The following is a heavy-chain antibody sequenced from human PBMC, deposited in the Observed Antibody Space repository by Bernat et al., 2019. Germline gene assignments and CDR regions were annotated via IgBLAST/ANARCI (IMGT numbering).Heavy chain of an antibody. CDR2: INTNTGNP. V-gene: IGHV7-4-1*02. J-gene: IGHJ6*03. D-gene: IGHD6-6*01. Sequence: QVQLVQSGAEVEKPGASVKVSCKASGYTFTSYAMNWVRQAPGQGLEWMGWINTNTGNPTYAQGFTGRFVFSLDTSVSTAYLQISSLKAEDTAVYYCARGPRSIYYYYYYMDVWGKGTTVTVSS. CDR3: ARGPRSIYYYYYYMDV. CDR1: GYTFTSYA.